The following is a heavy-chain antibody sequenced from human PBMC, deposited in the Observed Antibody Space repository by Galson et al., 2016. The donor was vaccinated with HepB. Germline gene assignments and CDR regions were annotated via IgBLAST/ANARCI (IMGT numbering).Heavy chain of an antibody. Sequence: SVKVSCKASGGTFSSYAMTWVRQAPGQGRVWMGGIVPIFESSNYAEHFQGRVTFPSDRPTSTAYMELSSLRPDDTAVYFCARVPAHADFWGQGTLVTVSP. CDR3: ARVPAHADF. J-gene: IGHJ4*02. CDR2: IVPIFESS. V-gene: IGHV1-69*06. CDR1: GGTFSSYA.